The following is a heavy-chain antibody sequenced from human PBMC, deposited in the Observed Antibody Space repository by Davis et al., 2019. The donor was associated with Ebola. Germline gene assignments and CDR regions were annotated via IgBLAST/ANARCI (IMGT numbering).Heavy chain of an antibody. Sequence: ASVKVSCKASGYIFTSHGNSWVRLASGHELEWMGWIGAYNGNTNYAQKLQGRVTMTTDTSTSTAYMELRSLRSDDTAVYYCARATIVATNYWGQGTLVTVSS. D-gene: IGHD5-12*01. CDR2: IGAYNGNT. J-gene: IGHJ4*02. V-gene: IGHV1-18*01. CDR1: GYIFTSHG. CDR3: ARATIVATNY.